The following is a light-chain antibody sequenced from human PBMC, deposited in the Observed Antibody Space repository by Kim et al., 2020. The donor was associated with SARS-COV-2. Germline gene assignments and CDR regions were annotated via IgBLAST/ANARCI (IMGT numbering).Light chain of an antibody. V-gene: IGLV1-51*01. CDR1: SSNIGNNY. CDR3: GTWDSSLSAYV. Sequence: GQKGIISCSGSSSNIGNNYVSWYQQLPGTAPKLLIYDNNKRPSGIPDRFSGSKSGKSATLGITGLQTGDEADYYCGTWDSSLSAYVFGTGTKVTVL. CDR2: DNN. J-gene: IGLJ1*01.